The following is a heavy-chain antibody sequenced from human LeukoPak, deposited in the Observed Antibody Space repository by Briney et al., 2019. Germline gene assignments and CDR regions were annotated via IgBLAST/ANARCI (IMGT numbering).Heavy chain of an antibody. Sequence: PSETLSLTCTVSGGSISSSSYYWGWIRQPPGKGLEWIGSIYYSGSTYYNPSLKSRVTISVDTSKNQFSLKLSSVTAADTAVYYCASIRGDIVVVPAAIYYWGQGTLVTVSS. CDR1: GGSISSSSYY. V-gene: IGHV4-39*01. CDR3: ASIRGDIVVVPAAIYY. CDR2: IYYSGST. D-gene: IGHD2-2*02. J-gene: IGHJ4*02.